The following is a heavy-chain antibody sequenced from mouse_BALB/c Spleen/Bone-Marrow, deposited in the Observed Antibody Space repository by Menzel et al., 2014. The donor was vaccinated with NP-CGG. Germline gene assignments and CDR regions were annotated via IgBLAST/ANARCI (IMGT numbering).Heavy chain of an antibody. CDR2: IDPANGNT. J-gene: IGHJ2*01. Sequence: VQLQQSGAEIVKPGASVKSSCTTSGFNIKDSYIYWMKQRPEQGLEWIGRIDPANGNTKYDPKFQGEATITVDTSSATAYLQLSSLTSEDTAVYYCARNYGSSLDYWGQGTTLTVSS. D-gene: IGHD1-1*01. CDR3: ARNYGSSLDY. CDR1: GFNIKDSY. V-gene: IGHV14-3*02.